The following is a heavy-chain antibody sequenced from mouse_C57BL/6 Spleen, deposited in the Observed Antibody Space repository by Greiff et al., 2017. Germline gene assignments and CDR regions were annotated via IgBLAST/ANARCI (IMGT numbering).Heavy chain of an antibody. V-gene: IGHV10-3*01. CDR1: GFTFNTYA. CDR2: IRSKSSNYAT. D-gene: IGHD2-2*01. Sequence: EVQRVESGGGLVQPKGSLKLSCAASGFTFNTYAMHWVRQAPGKGLEWVARIRSKSSNYATYYADSVKDRFTISRDDSQSMLYLQMNNLKTEDTAMYYGVRERNYGYEWYFDVWGTGTTVTVST. CDR3: VRERNYGYEWYFDV. J-gene: IGHJ1*03.